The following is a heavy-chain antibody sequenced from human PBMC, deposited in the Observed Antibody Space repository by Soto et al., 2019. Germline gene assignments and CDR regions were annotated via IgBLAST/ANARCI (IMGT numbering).Heavy chain of an antibody. CDR3: ARDRTYCGGDCCVPEYFQH. V-gene: IGHV3-48*02. J-gene: IGHJ1*01. CDR1: GFTFSSYS. CDR2: ISSSSSTI. Sequence: GSLRLSCAASGFTFSSYSMNWVRQAPGKGLEWVSYISSSSSTIYYADSVKGRFTISRDNAKNSLYLQMNSLRDEDTAVYYCARDRTYCGGDCCVPEYFQHWGQGTLVTVSS. D-gene: IGHD2-21*02.